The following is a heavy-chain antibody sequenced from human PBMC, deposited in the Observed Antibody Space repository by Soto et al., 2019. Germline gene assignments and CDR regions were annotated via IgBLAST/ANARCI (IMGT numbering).Heavy chain of an antibody. CDR2: ISGSSSTI. CDR3: ARDRGPVLRFLEWFPMDX. J-gene: IGHJ6*02. Sequence: GGSLRLSCAASGFTFSSYSMNWVRQAPGKGLEWVSYISGSSSTIFYADSVKGRFTISRDNAKNSLFLQMNSLRDEDTAVYYCARDRGPVLRFLEWFPMDXWGQGTTVTVSS. V-gene: IGHV3-48*02. CDR1: GFTFSSYS. D-gene: IGHD3-3*01.